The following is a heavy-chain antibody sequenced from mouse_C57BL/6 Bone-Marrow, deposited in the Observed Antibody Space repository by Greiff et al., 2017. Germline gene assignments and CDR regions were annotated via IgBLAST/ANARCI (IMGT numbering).Heavy chain of an antibody. J-gene: IGHJ1*03. V-gene: IGHV10-3*01. CDR2: IRRKSSNYAT. CDR3: VRGGITTVVEGYFDV. D-gene: IGHD1-1*01. Sequence: EADGGLVQPKGSLKLSCAASGFTFNTYAMHWVRQAPGKGLEWVARIRRKSSNYATYYADSVKDRFTISRDDSQSMLYLQMNNLKTEDTAMYYCVRGGITTVVEGYFDVWGTGTTVTVSS. CDR1: GFTFNTYA.